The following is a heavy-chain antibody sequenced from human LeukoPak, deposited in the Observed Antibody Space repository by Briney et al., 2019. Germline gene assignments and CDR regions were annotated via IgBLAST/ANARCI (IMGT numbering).Heavy chain of an antibody. Sequence: ASVKVSCKASGYTFTSYYMHWVRQAPGQGLEWMGIINPSGGSTSYAQKFQGRVTMTRDTSTSTVYMELSSLGSEDTAVYYCARSERTHGGRLGYCSGGSCYSGFDYWGQGTLVTVSS. D-gene: IGHD2-15*01. CDR1: GYTFTSYY. CDR2: INPSGGST. V-gene: IGHV1-46*01. J-gene: IGHJ4*02. CDR3: ARSERTHGGRLGYCSGGSCYSGFDY.